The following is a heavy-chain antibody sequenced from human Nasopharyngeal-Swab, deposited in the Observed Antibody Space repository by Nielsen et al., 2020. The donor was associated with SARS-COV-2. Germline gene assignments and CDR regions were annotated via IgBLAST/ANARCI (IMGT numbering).Heavy chain of an antibody. CDR2: IYYSGST. V-gene: IGHV4-39*01. J-gene: IGHJ4*02. CDR3: ARHLRDGVVVAAPYYFDY. Sequence: SETLSLTCTVSGGSISSSSYYWGWIRQRPGKGLEGIGSIYYSGSTYYNPSLKSRVTISVDTSKNQFSLKLSSVTAADTAVYYCARHLRDGVVVAAPYYFDYWGQGTLVTVSS. CDR1: GGSISSSSYY. D-gene: IGHD2-15*01.